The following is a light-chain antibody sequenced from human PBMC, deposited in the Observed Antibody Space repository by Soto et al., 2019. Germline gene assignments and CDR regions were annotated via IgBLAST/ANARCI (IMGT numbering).Light chain of an antibody. V-gene: IGKV3-11*01. CDR3: QQRSNWPPVT. Sequence: EIVLTQSPATLSLSPGERATLSYRASQSVSSYLAWYQQKPGQAPRLLIYDASIMATGIPPSFSGSRSGTDFTLTISSLEPEDFAVYYCQQRSNWPPVTFGGGTKVEIK. CDR2: DAS. CDR1: QSVSSY. J-gene: IGKJ4*01.